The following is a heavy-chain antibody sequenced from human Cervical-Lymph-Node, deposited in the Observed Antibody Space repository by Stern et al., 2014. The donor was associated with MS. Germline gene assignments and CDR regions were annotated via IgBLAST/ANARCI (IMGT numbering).Heavy chain of an antibody. CDR3: ARDHVVPGVILSNFDY. Sequence: FSMNWVRQAPGKGLQWVSYISRTGTTIYYADSVKGRFTISRDNAKNSLYLQMNSLSAEDTAVYYCARDHVVPGVILSNFDYWGQGTLVTVSS. D-gene: IGHD2-2*01. CDR2: ISRTGTTI. V-gene: IGHV3-48*01. CDR1: FS. J-gene: IGHJ4*02.